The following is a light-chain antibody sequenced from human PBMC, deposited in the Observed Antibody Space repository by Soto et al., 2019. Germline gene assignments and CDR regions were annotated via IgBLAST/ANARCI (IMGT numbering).Light chain of an antibody. CDR3: SSDAGGIYV. CDR1: SSDVGGYNY. J-gene: IGLJ1*01. V-gene: IGLV2-8*01. Sequence: QSVLTQPPSASGSPGQSVAISCTGTSSDVGGYNYVSWYQQHPGKAPKLMIYEVSKRPSGVPDRFSGSKSGNTASLTVSGLQAEDEADYYCSSDAGGIYVFGTGTKVTVL. CDR2: EVS.